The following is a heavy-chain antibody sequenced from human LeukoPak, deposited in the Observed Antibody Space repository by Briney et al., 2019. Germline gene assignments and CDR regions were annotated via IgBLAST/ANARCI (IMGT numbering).Heavy chain of an antibody. CDR3: ARHGLGYCSSTSCSDYYYYGMDV. CDR1: GYSFTSYW. CDR2: IYPGDSDT. D-gene: IGHD2-2*01. Sequence: GGSLKISCKGSGYSFTSYWIGWVRQMPGKGLEWMGIIYPGDSDTRYSPSFQGQVTISADKSISTAYLQWSSLKASDTAMYYCARHGLGYCSSTSCSDYYYYGMDVWGQGTTVTVSS. J-gene: IGHJ6*02. V-gene: IGHV5-51*01.